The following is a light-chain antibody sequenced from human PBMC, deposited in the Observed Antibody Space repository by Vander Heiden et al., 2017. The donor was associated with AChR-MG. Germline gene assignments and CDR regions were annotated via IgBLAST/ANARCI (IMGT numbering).Light chain of an antibody. V-gene: IGKV3-20*01. J-gene: IGKJ4*01. CDR1: QTVNSNY. Sequence: EIVLTQSPGTLSLSPGERATISCRASQTVNSNYLAWYQQRPGQAPRLLIYGASNRATGITDKFSGSGSGTDFTLTITRLEPEDIAVYYCQQDGSSPLTFGGGTKVEI. CDR2: GAS. CDR3: QQDGSSPLT.